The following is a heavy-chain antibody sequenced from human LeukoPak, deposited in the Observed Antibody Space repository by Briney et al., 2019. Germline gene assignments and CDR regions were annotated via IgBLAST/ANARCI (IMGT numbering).Heavy chain of an antibody. J-gene: IGHJ5*02. D-gene: IGHD2-15*01. CDR2: ISDSGGST. V-gene: IGHV3-23*01. CDR3: AKHTHNHGGFFDP. Sequence: PGGSLRLSCAASGFTFSTYGMTWVRQAPGKGLEWVSSISDSGGSTQSADSVKGRFTISRDNSKNTLYLQMNSLRAEDTAEYYCAKHTHNHGGFFDPWGQGTLVTVSS. CDR1: GFTFSTYG.